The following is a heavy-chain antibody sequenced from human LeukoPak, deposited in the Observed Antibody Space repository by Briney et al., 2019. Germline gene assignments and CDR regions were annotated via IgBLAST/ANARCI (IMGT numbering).Heavy chain of an antibody. V-gene: IGHV3-21*01. J-gene: IGHJ4*02. CDR3: ARDALYSSGQTFDY. CDR1: GFTFSSYS. Sequence: GGSLRLSCAASGFTFSSYSMNWVRQAPGKGLEWVSSISSSSYIYYADSVKGRFTISRDNAKNSLYLQMNSLRAEDTAVYYCARDALYSSGQTFDYWGQGTLVTVSS. D-gene: IGHD6-19*01. CDR2: ISSSSYI.